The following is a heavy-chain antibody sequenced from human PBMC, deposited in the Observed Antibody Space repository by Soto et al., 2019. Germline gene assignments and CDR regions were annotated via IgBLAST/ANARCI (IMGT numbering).Heavy chain of an antibody. J-gene: IGHJ6*02. D-gene: IGHD3-3*01. Sequence: PGGSLRLSCAASGFTFSRYWMSWVRQAPGKGLEWVANIKQDGSEKYYVDSVKGRFTISRDNAKNSLYLQMNSLRAEDTAVYYCARAVRSDYXFWSGYPYYYYYYGMDVWGQGTTVTVSS. CDR1: GFTFSRYW. CDR2: IKQDGSEK. CDR3: ARAVRSDYXFWSGYPYYYYYYGMDV. V-gene: IGHV3-7*03.